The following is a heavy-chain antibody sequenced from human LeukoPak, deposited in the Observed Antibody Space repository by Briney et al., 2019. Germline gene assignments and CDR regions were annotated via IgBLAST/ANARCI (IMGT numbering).Heavy chain of an antibody. CDR3: ARGSIAARKFDY. CDR2: IYYSGST. V-gene: IGHV4-39*07. Sequence: SETLSLTCTVSGGSISSSSYYWGWIRQPPGKGLEWIGSIYYSGSTNYNPSLKSRVTISVDTSKNQFSLKLSSVTAADTAVYYCARGSIAARKFDYWGQGTLVTVSS. J-gene: IGHJ4*02. D-gene: IGHD6-6*01. CDR1: GGSISSSSYY.